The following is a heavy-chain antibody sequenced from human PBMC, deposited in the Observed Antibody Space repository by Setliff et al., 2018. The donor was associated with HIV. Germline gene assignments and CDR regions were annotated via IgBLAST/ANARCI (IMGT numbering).Heavy chain of an antibody. CDR1: GGSISSSNW. V-gene: IGHV4-4*02. J-gene: IGHJ6*02. D-gene: IGHD2-2*01. CDR2: IYYTGNT. CDR3: ARGSYCSSTSCYGYYYYYYGMDV. Sequence: SETLSLTCAVSGGSISSSNWWSWVRQPPGKGLEWIGEIYYTGNTNYNPSLKSRVSISVDKSKNQFSLKLNSVTAADTAMYYCARGSYCSSTSCYGYYYYYYGMDVWGQGTTVTVSS.